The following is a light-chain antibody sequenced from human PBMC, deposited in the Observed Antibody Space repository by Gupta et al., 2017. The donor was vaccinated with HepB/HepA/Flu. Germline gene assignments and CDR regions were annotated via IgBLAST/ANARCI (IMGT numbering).Light chain of an antibody. CDR2: DAS. Sequence: EIVLTQSPATLSLSPGERATLSCRASQRISSFLAWYQQKPGQAPRLLIYDASNRATGIPARFSGSGSGTEFTLTISSLEPEDFAVYYCQQRSNWPWTFGQGTKVEIK. V-gene: IGKV3-11*01. J-gene: IGKJ1*01. CDR1: QRISSF. CDR3: QQRSNWPWT.